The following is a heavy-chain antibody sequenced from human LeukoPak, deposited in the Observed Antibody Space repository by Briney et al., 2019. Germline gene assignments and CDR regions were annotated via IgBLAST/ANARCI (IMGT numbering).Heavy chain of an antibody. J-gene: IGHJ4*02. V-gene: IGHV3-48*01. CDR3: AKQNYYGSFDY. CDR1: GFTFSSYG. CDR2: ITSGGTI. Sequence: GGSLRLSCAASGFTFSSYGMSWVRQAPGKGLEWLSHITSGGTIYYADSVKGRFTISRDNAKSSLYLQMSSLRAEDTAIYYCAKQNYYGSFDYWGQGTLVTVSS. D-gene: IGHD3-10*01.